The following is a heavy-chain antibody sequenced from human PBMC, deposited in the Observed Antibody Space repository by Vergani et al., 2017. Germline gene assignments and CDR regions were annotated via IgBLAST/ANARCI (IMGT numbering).Heavy chain of an antibody. Sequence: QVQLVQSGAEVKKPGASVKVSCKASGYTFTGHYMHWVRQAPGQGLEWMGWINPNSGGTNYAQKFQGWVTMTRDTSISTAYMELSRLRSDDTAVYYCARDKGSGVAGNWNYVSAFEIWGQGTMVTVSS. CDR1: GYTFTGHY. D-gene: IGHD1-7*01. CDR3: ARDKGSGVAGNWNYVSAFEI. V-gene: IGHV1-2*04. CDR2: INPNSGGT. J-gene: IGHJ3*02.